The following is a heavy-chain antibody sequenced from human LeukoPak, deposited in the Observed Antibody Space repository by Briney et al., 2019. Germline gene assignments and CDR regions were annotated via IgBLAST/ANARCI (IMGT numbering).Heavy chain of an antibody. CDR2: IKPKTDGGTT. D-gene: IGHD5-24*01. J-gene: IGHJ4*02. Sequence: GGSLRLSCAASGFSFSNAWMTWVRQAPGKGLEWVGRIKPKTDGGTTDYAAPVKGRFTISRDDSKNTLFLQMNSLKTEDTAVYYCTTGAEMPTSFDCWGQGTLVTVSS. CDR3: TTGAEMPTSFDC. CDR1: GFSFSNAW. V-gene: IGHV3-15*01.